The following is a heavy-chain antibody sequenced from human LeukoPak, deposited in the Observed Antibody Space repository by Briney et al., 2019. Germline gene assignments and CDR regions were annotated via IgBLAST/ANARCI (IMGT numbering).Heavy chain of an antibody. CDR3: ARVRYSSGWYPSDYFDY. CDR2: IYTSGST. J-gene: IGHJ4*02. D-gene: IGHD6-19*01. Sequence: SETLSLTCTVSGGSISSYYWSWIRQPAGKGLEWIGRIYTSGSTNYNPSLKSRVTMSVDTSKNQFSLKLSSVIAADTAVYYCARVRYSSGWYPSDYFDYWGQGTLVTVSS. V-gene: IGHV4-4*07. CDR1: GGSISSYY.